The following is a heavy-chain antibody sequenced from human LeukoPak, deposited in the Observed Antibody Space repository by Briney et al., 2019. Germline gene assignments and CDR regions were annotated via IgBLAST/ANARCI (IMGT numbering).Heavy chain of an antibody. J-gene: IGHJ4*02. V-gene: IGHV4-59*01. CDR3: AGGPAVTTNDY. CDR1: GGSISSYY. Sequence: WETPSLTCTVSGGSISSYYWTWIRQTPGKGLDWIGYIHYTGSTNYNPSLKSRVTISVDTSKSQFSLELTSVTAADTAVYYCAGGPAVTTNDYWGQGTLVTVFS. D-gene: IGHD4-17*01. CDR2: IHYTGST.